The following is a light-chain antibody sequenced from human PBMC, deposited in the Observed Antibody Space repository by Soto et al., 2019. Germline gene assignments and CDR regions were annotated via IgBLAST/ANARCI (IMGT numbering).Light chain of an antibody. Sequence: DIQMTQSPATLSASVGDRVTITCRASQSISSWLAWYQQKPGKVPKLLIDDASSLESGVPSRFSGSGSGTEFTLTISSLQPDDFATYYCQQYNTSPWTFGQGTKV. CDR3: QQYNTSPWT. CDR1: QSISSW. CDR2: DAS. V-gene: IGKV1-5*01. J-gene: IGKJ1*01.